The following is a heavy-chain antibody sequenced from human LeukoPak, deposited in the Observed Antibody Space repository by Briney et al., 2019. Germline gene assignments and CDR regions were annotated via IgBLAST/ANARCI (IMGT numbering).Heavy chain of an antibody. CDR3: AKDESVSGWWGGYFDY. CDR2: ISGSGTRT. CDR1: GFTFSTYA. V-gene: IGHV3-23*01. Sequence: GGSLRLSCVGSGFTFSTYAMSWVRQAPGKGLEWVSAISGSGTRTSVKGRFTVSRDNSKNTLYLQMNSLRAEDTAVYYCAKDESVSGWWGGYFDYWGQGTLVTV. D-gene: IGHD6-19*01. J-gene: IGHJ4*02.